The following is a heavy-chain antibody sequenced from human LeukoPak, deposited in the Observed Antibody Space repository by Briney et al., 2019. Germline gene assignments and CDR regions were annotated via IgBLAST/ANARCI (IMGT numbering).Heavy chain of an antibody. CDR2: IYTSGST. J-gene: IGHJ5*02. D-gene: IGHD3-16*01. Sequence: PSETLSLTCTVSGGSHSSYYWSWIRQPAGKGLEWTGRIYTSGSTNYNPSLKSRVPMSVDTYKNQFSLKLRSVTAADTAVYYCARETLMITFGGVKNNWFDPWGQGTLVTVSS. V-gene: IGHV4-4*07. CDR1: GGSHSSYY. CDR3: ARETLMITFGGVKNNWFDP.